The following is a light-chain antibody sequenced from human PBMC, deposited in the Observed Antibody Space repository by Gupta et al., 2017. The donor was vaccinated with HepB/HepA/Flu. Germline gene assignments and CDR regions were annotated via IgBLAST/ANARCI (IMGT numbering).Light chain of an antibody. CDR2: VNSDGSH. V-gene: IGLV4-69*01. CDR1: SGHSTYA. J-gene: IGLJ2*01. Sequence: QLVLTQSPSASASLGASVKLTCTLSSGHSTYAIAWHQQQPEKGPRYLMKVNSDGSHSKGDGIPDRFSGSSSRAERYLTISSLQSEDEAVYYCQTWGGGIRVFGGGTKLTVL. CDR3: QTWGGGIRV.